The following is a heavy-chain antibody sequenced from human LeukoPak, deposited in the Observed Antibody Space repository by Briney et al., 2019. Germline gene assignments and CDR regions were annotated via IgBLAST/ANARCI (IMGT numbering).Heavy chain of an antibody. Sequence: GGSLRLSCAASGFTFSSYAMHWVRQAPGKGLEWVAFIRYDGKDDADSVKGRFTISRDNSKNTLYLQMNSLRAEDTAVYYCAKDGGGWAFDYWGQGTLVTVSS. V-gene: IGHV3-30*02. CDR1: GFTFSSYA. J-gene: IGHJ4*02. D-gene: IGHD2-15*01. CDR3: AKDGGGWAFDY. CDR2: IRYDGK.